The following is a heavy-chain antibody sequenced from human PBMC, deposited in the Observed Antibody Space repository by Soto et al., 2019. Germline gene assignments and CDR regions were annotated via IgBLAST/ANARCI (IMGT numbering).Heavy chain of an antibody. CDR1: GFTFSSYD. Sequence: PGGSLRLSCAASGFTFSSYDMHWVRQVTGKGLEWVSAIGTAGDPYYPGSVKGRFTISRENAKNSLYLQMNSLRAGDTAVYYCARGHSSGWYPDYWGQGTLVTVSS. CDR3: ARGHSSGWYPDY. J-gene: IGHJ4*02. V-gene: IGHV3-13*05. D-gene: IGHD6-19*01. CDR2: IGTAGDP.